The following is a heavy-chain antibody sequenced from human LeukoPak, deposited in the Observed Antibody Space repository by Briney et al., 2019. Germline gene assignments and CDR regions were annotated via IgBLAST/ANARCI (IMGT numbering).Heavy chain of an antibody. Sequence: SVKVSCKASGGTFSSYAISWVRQAPGQGLEWMGGIIPIFGTANYAQKFQGRVTITADESTSTAYTELSSLRSVDTAVYYCATLRPKLRYFDWSMGYYGMDVWGKGTTVTVSS. CDR3: ATLRPKLRYFDWSMGYYGMDV. V-gene: IGHV1-69*13. J-gene: IGHJ6*04. CDR1: GGTFSSYA. D-gene: IGHD3-9*01. CDR2: IIPIFGTA.